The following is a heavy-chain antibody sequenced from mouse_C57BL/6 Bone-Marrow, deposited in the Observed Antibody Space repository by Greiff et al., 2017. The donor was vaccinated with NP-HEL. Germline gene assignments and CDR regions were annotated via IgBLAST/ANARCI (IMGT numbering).Heavy chain of an antibody. J-gene: IGHJ4*01. Sequence: VQLQQPGAELVKPGASVKMSCKASGYTFTSYWITWVKQRPGQGLEWIGDIYPGSGSTNYNEKFKSKATLTVDTSSSTAYMQLSSLTSEDSAVYYCEMGLRPYYYAMDYWGQGTSVTVS. CDR3: EMGLRPYYYAMDY. V-gene: IGHV1-55*01. CDR1: GYTFTSYW. D-gene: IGHD2-4*01. CDR2: IYPGSGST.